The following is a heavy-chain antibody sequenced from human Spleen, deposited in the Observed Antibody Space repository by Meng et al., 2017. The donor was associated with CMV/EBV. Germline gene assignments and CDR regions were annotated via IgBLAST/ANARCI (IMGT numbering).Heavy chain of an antibody. V-gene: IGHV3-74*01. CDR3: AREDHYYDNGGYLRYFDN. CDR2: INSDGSDT. Sequence: GESLKISCAASGFTFDDYAMHWVRQAPGKGLVWVSRINSDGSDTTYADSVKGRFTTSRDNAKNTLYLQMNSLRAEDTAVYYCAREDHYYDNGGYLRYFDNWGQGTLVTVSS. J-gene: IGHJ4*02. CDR1: GFTFDDYA. D-gene: IGHD3-22*01.